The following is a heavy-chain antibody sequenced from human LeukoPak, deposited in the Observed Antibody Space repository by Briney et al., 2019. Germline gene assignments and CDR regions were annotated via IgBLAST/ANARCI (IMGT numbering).Heavy chain of an antibody. J-gene: IGHJ4*02. D-gene: IGHD3-22*01. CDR1: GXTFSTYA. Sequence: GGSLRLSCAASGXTFSTYAMTWVRQAPGRGLEWVSTISGRGDSTYYADSVKGRFTISRDNSKNTLYLQMNSLRAEDTAVYYCAKDRPHYYDSSGSMIDYWGQGTLVTVSS. CDR2: ISGRGDST. CDR3: AKDRPHYYDSSGSMIDY. V-gene: IGHV3-23*01.